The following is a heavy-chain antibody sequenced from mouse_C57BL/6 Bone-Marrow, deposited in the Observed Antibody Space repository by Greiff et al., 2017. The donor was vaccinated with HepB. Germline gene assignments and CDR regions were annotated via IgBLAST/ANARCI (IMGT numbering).Heavy chain of an antibody. D-gene: IGHD2-3*01. CDR1: GYSFTSGYY. CDR2: ISYDGSN. J-gene: IGHJ3*01. V-gene: IGHV3-6*01. Sequence: EVQVVESGPGLVKPSQSLSLTCSVTGYSFTSGYYWNWLRQFPGNKLEWMGYISYDGSNNYNPSLKNRISITRDTSKNQFFLKLNSVTTEDTATYYCARSIYDGYRAWFAYWGQGTLVTVSA. CDR3: ARSIYDGYRAWFAY.